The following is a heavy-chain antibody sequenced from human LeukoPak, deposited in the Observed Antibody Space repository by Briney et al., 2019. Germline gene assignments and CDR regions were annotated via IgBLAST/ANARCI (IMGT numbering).Heavy chain of an antibody. V-gene: IGHV1-18*01. CDR3: ARGLSNVFDY. CDR1: GYTFSSSSYV. Sequence: ASVTVSCKTSGYTFSSSSYVISWVRQAPGQGLEWMGWISAYNGNTKYAQKFQGRVTMTTDTSTSTAYMELRTLRSDDTAVYYCARGLSNVFDYWGQGTLVTVSS. J-gene: IGHJ4*02. D-gene: IGHD4-11*01. CDR2: ISAYNGNT.